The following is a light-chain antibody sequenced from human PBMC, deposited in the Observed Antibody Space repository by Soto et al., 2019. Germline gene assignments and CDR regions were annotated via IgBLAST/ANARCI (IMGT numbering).Light chain of an antibody. J-gene: IGKJ1*01. CDR3: QQYNKWPRT. Sequence: VITQSPPTLSVTPGERATLSCRASQSVRSNLAWYQQKPGQAPRLLIYGASNRVSGIPATFSGSGSGTEFTLTISSLQSEDFAVYYCQQYNKWPRTFGQGSKVDI. V-gene: IGKV3D-15*01. CDR2: GAS. CDR1: QSVRSN.